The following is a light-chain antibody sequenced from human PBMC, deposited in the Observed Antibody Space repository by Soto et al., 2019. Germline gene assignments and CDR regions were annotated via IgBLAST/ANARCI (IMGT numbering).Light chain of an antibody. CDR3: QQHRSYPVT. CDR2: DAS. V-gene: IGKV1-9*01. J-gene: IGKJ4*01. CDR1: QDFSNF. Sequence: DIQLTQSPSFLSASIGDRVTITCRASQDFSNFLAWYQQKPGRAPKLLMYDASTLQSGVPSRFSGSGSGTEFTLTISSLQPEDFASYYCQQHRSYPVTFGGGTKVEIK.